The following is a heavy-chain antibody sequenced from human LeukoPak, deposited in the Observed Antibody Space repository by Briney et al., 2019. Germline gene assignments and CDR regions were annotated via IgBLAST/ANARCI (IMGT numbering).Heavy chain of an antibody. CDR2: IIPIFGTA. J-gene: IGHJ5*02. CDR1: GGTFSSYA. V-gene: IGHV1-69*01. D-gene: IGHD3-22*01. CDR3: ARGYYDSSGYYRVSAHNWFDP. Sequence: GASVKVSCKASGGTFSSYAISWVRQAPGQGLEWMGGIIPIFGTANYAQKFQGRVTITADESTSTAYMELSSLRSEDTAVYYCARGYYDSSGYYRVSAHNWFDPWGQGTLVTVSS.